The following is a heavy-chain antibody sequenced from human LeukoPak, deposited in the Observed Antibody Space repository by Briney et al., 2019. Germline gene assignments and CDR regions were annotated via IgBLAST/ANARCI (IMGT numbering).Heavy chain of an antibody. CDR1: GYSFTSYW. Sequence: GESLKISCKGSGYSFTSYWIGWVRQRPGKGLEWMGIIYPGDSDTRYSPSSQGQVTISADKSISTTSLQWSSLKASDTAMYYCASKSTFYDSSGPPWDYWGQGTLVTVSS. V-gene: IGHV5-51*01. D-gene: IGHD3-22*01. J-gene: IGHJ4*02. CDR2: IYPGDSDT. CDR3: ASKSTFYDSSGPPWDY.